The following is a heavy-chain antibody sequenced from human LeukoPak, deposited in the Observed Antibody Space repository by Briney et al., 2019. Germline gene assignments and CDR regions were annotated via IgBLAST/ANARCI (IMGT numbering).Heavy chain of an antibody. J-gene: IGHJ4*02. CDR2: ISGSGGSP. CDR1: GFTFSSCV. D-gene: IGHD2-21*01. V-gene: IGHV3-23*01. Sequence: GGSLRLSCAASGFTFSSCVMSWVRQAPGKGLEWVSVISGSGGSPYYAASVKGGFHISRDNSKNPLSLQMNICGDEDTAVYYFAKDRTHIFDYWGRGTLVSVSS. CDR3: AKDRTHIFDY.